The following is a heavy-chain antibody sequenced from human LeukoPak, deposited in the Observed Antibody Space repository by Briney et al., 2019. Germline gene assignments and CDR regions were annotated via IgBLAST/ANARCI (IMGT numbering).Heavy chain of an antibody. Sequence: PSETLSLTCAVYGGSFSGYYWSWIRQPPGKGLGWIGEINHSGSTNYNPSLKSRVTISVDTSKSQFSLKLRSVTAADTAVYYCARGPTSDGYSSGWYLNYWGQGTLVTVSS. D-gene: IGHD6-19*01. CDR1: GGSFSGYY. J-gene: IGHJ4*02. CDR3: ARGPTSDGYSSGWYLNY. CDR2: INHSGST. V-gene: IGHV4-34*01.